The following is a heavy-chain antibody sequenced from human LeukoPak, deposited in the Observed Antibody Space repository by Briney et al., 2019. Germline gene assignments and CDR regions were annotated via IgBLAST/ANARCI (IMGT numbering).Heavy chain of an antibody. J-gene: IGHJ3*02. V-gene: IGHV3-66*01. D-gene: IGHD3-10*01. CDR1: GFTVSNNY. Sequence: GGSLRLSCAASGFTVSNNYMSWVRQAPGKGLEWVSVIYSGGGTYYADSVKGRFTISRDNSKNTLYLQMNSLRAEDTAVYYCARVTMVRGIMNDAFDIWGQGTMVTVSS. CDR2: IYSGGGT. CDR3: ARVTMVRGIMNDAFDI.